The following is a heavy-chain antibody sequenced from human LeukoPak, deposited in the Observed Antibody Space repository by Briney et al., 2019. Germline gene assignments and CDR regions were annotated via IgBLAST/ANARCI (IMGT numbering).Heavy chain of an antibody. CDR2: TYWDEYK. V-gene: IGHV2-5*02. Sequence: SGPTLGNPTQPLTLTCTFSGFSLSTSGVGGGWIRQPPAKALEWLALTYWDEYKRYSPSLKSRLTITKDTSKNQVVLTTTNMDPVDTATYDCANTRREGFDTDNWFDPWGQGTLVTVSS. D-gene: IGHD3-9*01. CDR3: ANTRREGFDTDNWFDP. J-gene: IGHJ5*02. CDR1: GFSLSTSGVG.